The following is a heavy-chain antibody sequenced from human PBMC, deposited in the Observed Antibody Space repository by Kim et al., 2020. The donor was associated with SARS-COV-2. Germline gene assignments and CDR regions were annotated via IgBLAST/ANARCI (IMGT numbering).Heavy chain of an antibody. CDR3: AGSRPDAFDI. Sequence: SETLSLTCTVSGGSISSSSYYWGWIRQPPGKGLEWIGSIYYSGSTYYNPSLKSRVTISVDTSTNQFSLKLSSVTAADTAVYYCAGSRPDAFDIWGQGTMVTVSS. D-gene: IGHD3-10*01. J-gene: IGHJ3*02. CDR1: GGSISSSSYY. V-gene: IGHV4-39*01. CDR2: IYYSGST.